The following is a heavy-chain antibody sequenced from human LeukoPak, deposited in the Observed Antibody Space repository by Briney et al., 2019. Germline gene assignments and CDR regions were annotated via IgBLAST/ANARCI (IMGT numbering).Heavy chain of an antibody. D-gene: IGHD2-21*01. CDR1: GFTLSTYA. J-gene: IGHJ4*02. CDR2: TSSSDAGT. Sequence: GGSLRLSSAASGFTLSTYAMSWVRQSPGKGLEWVAATSSSDAGTYHADSVRGRFTISRDNSKNTLYLQMNSLRAEDAAVYFCAKAQVTSCRGAYCYPFDSWGQGTLVTVSS. CDR3: AKAQVTSCRGAYCYPFDS. V-gene: IGHV3-23*01.